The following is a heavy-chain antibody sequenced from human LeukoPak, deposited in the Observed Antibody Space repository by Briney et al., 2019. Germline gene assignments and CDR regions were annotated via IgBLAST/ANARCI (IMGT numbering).Heavy chain of an antibody. V-gene: IGHV3-11*01. Sequence: GGSLRLSCATSGFTFSDYYMSWIRQAPGKGLECLSYISGSGSDINYADSVKGQFTFSRDNAKSALYPQMNSLGVEDTAIYYCATKAREAPEWGQGTLVTVSS. D-gene: IGHD1/OR15-1a*01. J-gene: IGHJ4*01. CDR2: ISGSGSDI. CDR3: ATKAREAPE. CDR1: GFTFSDYY.